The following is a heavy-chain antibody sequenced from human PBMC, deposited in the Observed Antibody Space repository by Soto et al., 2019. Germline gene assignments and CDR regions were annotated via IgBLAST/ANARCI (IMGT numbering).Heavy chain of an antibody. D-gene: IGHD4-17*01. CDR1: GFIFSTYA. Sequence: EGQLLQTGGGLVQPGGSLSLSCAASGFIFSTYAMNWVRQAPGKGLEWVSAISSSSESTFYAESVRGRFTISRDNSINALYLHMRSLRPDDTAVYYCAHPRGYGVFDAVDIWGQGTMVTVYS. J-gene: IGHJ3*02. V-gene: IGHV3-23*01. CDR2: ISSSSEST. CDR3: AHPRGYGVFDAVDI.